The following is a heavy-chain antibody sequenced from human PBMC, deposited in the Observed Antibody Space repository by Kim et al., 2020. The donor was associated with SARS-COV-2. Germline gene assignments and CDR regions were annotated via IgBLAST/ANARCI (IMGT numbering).Heavy chain of an antibody. D-gene: IGHD1-20*01. CDR2: IYHSGST. CDR1: GGSISSSNW. V-gene: IGHV4-4*02. Sequence: SETLSLTCAVSGGSISSSNWWSWVRQPPGKGLEWSGEIYHSGSTNYNPSLKSRVTISVDKSKNQFSLKLSSVTAADTAVYYCAPSRYNIDDFDYWGQGTLVTVSS. J-gene: IGHJ4*02. CDR3: APSRYNIDDFDY.